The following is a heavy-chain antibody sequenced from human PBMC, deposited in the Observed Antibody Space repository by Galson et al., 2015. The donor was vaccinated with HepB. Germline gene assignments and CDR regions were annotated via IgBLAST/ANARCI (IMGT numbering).Heavy chain of an antibody. CDR3: TRDLLHLAAAGRNY. D-gene: IGHD6-13*01. J-gene: IGHJ4*02. Sequence: SLRLSCAASGFTLGDYAMSWFRQAPGKGLEWVGFIRSKAYGGTTEYAASVKGRFTISRDDSKSIAYLQMNSLKTEDTAVYYCTRDLLHLAAAGRNYWGQGTLVTVSS. V-gene: IGHV3-49*03. CDR1: GFTLGDYA. CDR2: IRSKAYGGTT.